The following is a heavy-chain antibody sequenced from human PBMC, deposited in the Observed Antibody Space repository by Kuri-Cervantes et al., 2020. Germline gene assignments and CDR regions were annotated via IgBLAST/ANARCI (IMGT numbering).Heavy chain of an antibody. J-gene: IGHJ5*02. CDR1: GYIFTNYW. D-gene: IGHD3-22*01. CDR2: IYPGDSET. CDR3: ARHHPLYYYDSSGHPGWFDP. Sequence: KVSCKGSGYIFTNYWTGWVRQMPGKGLEWMGIIYPGDSETRYSPSFQGLVTISADKSIGTAYLQWSSLKASDTAMYYCARHHPLYYYDSSGHPGWFDPWGQGTLVTVSS. V-gene: IGHV5-51*01.